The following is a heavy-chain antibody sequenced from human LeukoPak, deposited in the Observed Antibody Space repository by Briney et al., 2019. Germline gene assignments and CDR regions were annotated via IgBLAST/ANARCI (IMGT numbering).Heavy chain of an antibody. V-gene: IGHV3-74*01. CDR2: IDSDGNSR. CDR3: ARQVVITGPLDY. J-gene: IGHJ4*02. Sequence: GGSLRLSCAASGFTFSRYWMHWVRQAPGKGLVWVSRIDSDGNSRTYADSVKGRSTISRDNAKNSLYLQMNSLRAEDTAVYYCARQVVITGPLDYWGQGTLVTVSS. D-gene: IGHD3-22*01. CDR1: GFTFSRYW.